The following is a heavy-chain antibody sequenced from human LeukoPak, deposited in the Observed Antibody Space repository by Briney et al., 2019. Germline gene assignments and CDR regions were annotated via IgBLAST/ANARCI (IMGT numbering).Heavy chain of an antibody. Sequence: PGGSLRLSCAASGFTFSSYGMHWVRQAPGKGLEWVAVIWYDGSNKYYADSVKGRFTISRDNSKNTLYLQMNSLRAEDTAVYYCARDFRRITMIDKPDYWGQGTLVTVSS. V-gene: IGHV3-33*01. CDR3: ARDFRRITMIDKPDY. J-gene: IGHJ4*02. D-gene: IGHD3-22*01. CDR1: GFTFSSYG. CDR2: IWYDGSNK.